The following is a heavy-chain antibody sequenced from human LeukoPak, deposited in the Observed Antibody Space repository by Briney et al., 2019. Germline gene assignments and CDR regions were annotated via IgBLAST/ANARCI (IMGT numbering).Heavy chain of an antibody. CDR1: GFIFRNYA. J-gene: IGHJ4*02. V-gene: IGHV3-23*01. Sequence: GGSPRLSCAASGFIFRNYAMSWVRQAPGKGLEWVSAITGSGDTTYYADSVKGRFTISRDNSKNTLYVEMNTLRAEDTAVYYCAKWGDYDILTGYCVSDFWGQGTLVTVSS. CDR2: ITGSGDTT. CDR3: AKWGDYDILTGYCVSDF. D-gene: IGHD3-9*01.